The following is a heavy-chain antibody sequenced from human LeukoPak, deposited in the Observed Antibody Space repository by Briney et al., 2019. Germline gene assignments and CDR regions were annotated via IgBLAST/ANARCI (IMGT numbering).Heavy chain of an antibody. Sequence: PSETLSLTCTVSGGAVSSGNYYWSWIRQPPGKGLEWIGYISYSGSTNYHPSLKSRVTISVDTSKNQFSLKLSSVTAADTAVYYCATDRNQLWFDYWGQGTLVTVSS. D-gene: IGHD1-14*01. CDR2: ISYSGST. V-gene: IGHV4-61*01. J-gene: IGHJ4*02. CDR1: GGAVSSGNYY. CDR3: ATDRNQLWFDY.